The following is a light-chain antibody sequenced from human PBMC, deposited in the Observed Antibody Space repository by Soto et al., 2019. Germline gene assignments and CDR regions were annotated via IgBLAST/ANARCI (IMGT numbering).Light chain of an antibody. CDR3: SSHTISNTRV. Sequence: QSALTQPASVSGSPGQSITISCTGTSSDVGGYNYVSWYQQHPGKAPKLIIYEVTNRPSGISYRFSGSKSGNTASLTISGPKGEDEADYYGSSHTISNTRVFGTGTKPTVL. J-gene: IGLJ1*01. CDR1: SSDVGGYNY. V-gene: IGLV2-14*01. CDR2: EVT.